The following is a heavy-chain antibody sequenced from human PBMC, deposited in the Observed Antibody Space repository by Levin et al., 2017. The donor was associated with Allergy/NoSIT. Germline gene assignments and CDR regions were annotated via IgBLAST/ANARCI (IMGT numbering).Heavy chain of an antibody. CDR1: GYTFTNYW. J-gene: IGHJ4*02. D-gene: IGHD5-18*01. Sequence: GESLKISCQASGYTFTNYWIGWVRQMPGKGMEWMGIIFPDDSDTRYSPSFQGQVTISADKSINTAYLQWNSLKTSDTAMFYCARQRGYNNGRYLNFDSWGQGTLVSVSS. V-gene: IGHV5-51*01. CDR3: ARQRGYNNGRYLNFDS. CDR2: IFPDDSDT.